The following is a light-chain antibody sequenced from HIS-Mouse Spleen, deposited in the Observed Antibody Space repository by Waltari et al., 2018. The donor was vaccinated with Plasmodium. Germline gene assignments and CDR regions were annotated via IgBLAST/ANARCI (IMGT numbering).Light chain of an antibody. Sequence: QSVLTQPPSVSGAPGQRVTISCTGSSPNIGAGYDVTLYQQLPGTAPKLLIYGNSNRPSGVPDRFSGSKSGTSASLAITGLQAEDEADYYCQSYDSSLSGSVFGGGTKLTVL. CDR1: SPNIGAGYD. J-gene: IGLJ2*01. CDR3: QSYDSSLSGSV. CDR2: GNS. V-gene: IGLV1-40*01.